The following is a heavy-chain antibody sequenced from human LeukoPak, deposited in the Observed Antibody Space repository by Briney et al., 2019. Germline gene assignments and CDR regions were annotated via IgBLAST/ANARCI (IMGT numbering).Heavy chain of an antibody. V-gene: IGHV5-51*01. CDR1: GYSFTSYW. CDR2: IYPGDSDT. D-gene: IGHD6-13*01. CDR3: ARHKSSSWADAFDI. Sequence: GESLKICCKGSGYSFTSYWIGWGRQMPGKRLEWMGIIYPGDSDTRYSPSFQGQVTISADKSISTAYLQWSSLKASDTAMYYCARHKSSSWADAFDIWGQGTMVTVSS. J-gene: IGHJ3*02.